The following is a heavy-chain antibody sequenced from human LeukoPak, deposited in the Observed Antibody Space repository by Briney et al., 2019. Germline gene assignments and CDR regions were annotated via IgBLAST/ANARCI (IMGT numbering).Heavy chain of an antibody. Sequence: SETLSLTCAVSGYSISSGYYWGWIRHPPGKGLEWIGSIYHSGSTYYNPSLKSRVTISVDTSKNQFSLKLSSVTAADTAVYYCARGGTGNWFDPWGQGTLVTVSS. J-gene: IGHJ5*02. CDR1: GYSISSGYY. D-gene: IGHD1-1*01. CDR3: ARGGTGNWFDP. V-gene: IGHV4-38-2*01. CDR2: IYHSGST.